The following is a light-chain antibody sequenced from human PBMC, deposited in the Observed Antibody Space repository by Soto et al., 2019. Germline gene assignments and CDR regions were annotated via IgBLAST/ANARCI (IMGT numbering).Light chain of an antibody. Sequence: EIVLTQSPGTLSLSPGERATLSCRASQSVSSTYLAWYQQKPGQAPRLLIYGASNRATGIPDRFSGSGSGTDFTLTISRLEPEDCAVYYCQRYGNSRAFGQGTQVDIK. CDR2: GAS. J-gene: IGKJ1*01. CDR3: QRYGNSRA. CDR1: QSVSSTY. V-gene: IGKV3-20*01.